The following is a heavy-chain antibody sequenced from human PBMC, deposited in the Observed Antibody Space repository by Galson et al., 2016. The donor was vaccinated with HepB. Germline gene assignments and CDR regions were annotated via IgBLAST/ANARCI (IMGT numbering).Heavy chain of an antibody. CDR1: GYSFTSYW. Sequence: SGAEVKKPGESLRISCKGSGYSFTSYWISWVRQAPGKGLEWVSGLSPSGTSTHYADSVKGRFSISRDNSKTTLYLQMNSLRVEDTALYYCARDQRWLQFGKDAFDLWGQGTFVIVSS. J-gene: IGHJ3*01. V-gene: IGHV3-23*01. CDR2: LSPSGTST. CDR3: ARDQRWLQFGKDAFDL. D-gene: IGHD5-24*01.